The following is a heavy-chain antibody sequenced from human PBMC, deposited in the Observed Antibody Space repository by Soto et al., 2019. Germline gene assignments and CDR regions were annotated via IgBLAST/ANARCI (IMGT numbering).Heavy chain of an antibody. J-gene: IGHJ4*02. Sequence: QLVQSGAEVRKPGSSVKVSCKASGGPFRNFVTSGVRQAPGQGLEWMGGIIPVFGTGNYAQKFHGRVTITADEATGTVYMELGSLGFEDTAVYYCARGRAGFNYLFDFWGQGTLVTVTS. V-gene: IGHV1-69*01. D-gene: IGHD1-7*01. CDR2: IIPVFGTG. CDR1: GGPFRNFV. CDR3: ARGRAGFNYLFDF.